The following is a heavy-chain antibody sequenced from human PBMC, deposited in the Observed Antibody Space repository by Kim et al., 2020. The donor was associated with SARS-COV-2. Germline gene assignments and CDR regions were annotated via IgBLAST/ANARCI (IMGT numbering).Heavy chain of an antibody. V-gene: IGHV3-21*01. D-gene: IGHD3-10*01. Sequence: SVKGRFTISRDNAKNSLYLQMNSLRAEDTAVYYCARAYYGSGRPPDAFDIWGQGTMVTVSS. J-gene: IGHJ3*02. CDR3: ARAYYGSGRPPDAFDI.